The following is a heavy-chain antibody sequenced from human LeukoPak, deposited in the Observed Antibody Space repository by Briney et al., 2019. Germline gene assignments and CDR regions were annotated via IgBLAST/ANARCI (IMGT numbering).Heavy chain of an antibody. J-gene: IGHJ4*02. CDR3: FMGFDY. V-gene: IGHV1-8*02. D-gene: IGHD3-10*01. Sequence: ASVKVSCKASGGTFSSYATSWVRQATGQGLEWMGWMNPNSGNTGYAQKFQGRVTMTRNTSISTAYMELSSLRSEDTAVYYCFMGFDYWGQGTLVTVSS. CDR1: GGTFSSYA. CDR2: MNPNSGNT.